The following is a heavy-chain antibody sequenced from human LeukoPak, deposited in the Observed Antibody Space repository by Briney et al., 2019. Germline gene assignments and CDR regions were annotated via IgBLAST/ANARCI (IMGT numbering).Heavy chain of an antibody. D-gene: IGHD5-18*01. CDR1: GYTFTGYY. V-gene: IGHV1-2*02. Sequence: GASGKVSCKASGYTFTGYYMHWVRQAPGQGLEWMGWINPSSGGTNYAQKFQGRVTMTRDTSISTAYMELSRLRSDDTAVYYCARETKWIQLWNHWGQGTLVTVSS. J-gene: IGHJ5*02. CDR3: ARETKWIQLWNH. CDR2: INPSSGGT.